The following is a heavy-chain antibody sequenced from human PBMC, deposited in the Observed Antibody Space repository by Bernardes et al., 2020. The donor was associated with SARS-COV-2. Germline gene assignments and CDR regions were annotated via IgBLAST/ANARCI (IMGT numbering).Heavy chain of an antibody. D-gene: IGHD1-26*01. V-gene: IGHV3-13*01. J-gene: IGHJ3*02. CDR2: IGTAGDT. Sequence: WVSAIGTAGDTYYAGSVKGRFTISRENAKDSLYLQMNSLRATDTAVYYCARGRSYSGSYHDAFDIWGQGTMVTVSS. CDR3: ARGRSYSGSYHDAFDI.